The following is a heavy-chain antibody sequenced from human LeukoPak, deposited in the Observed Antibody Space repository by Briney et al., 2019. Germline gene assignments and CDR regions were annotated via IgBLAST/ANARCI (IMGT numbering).Heavy chain of an antibody. CDR3: ARVGYSSSLHLDY. Sequence: SETLSLTCTVSGGSISSYYWSWIRQPPGKGLEWIGYIYYSGSTNYNPSLKSRVTISVDTSKNQSSLKLSSVTAADTAVYYCARVGYSSSLHLDYWGQGTLVTVSS. V-gene: IGHV4-59*01. J-gene: IGHJ4*02. CDR1: GGSISSYY. CDR2: IYYSGST. D-gene: IGHD6-13*01.